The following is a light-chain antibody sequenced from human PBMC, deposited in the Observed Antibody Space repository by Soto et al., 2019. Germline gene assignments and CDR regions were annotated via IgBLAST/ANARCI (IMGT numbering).Light chain of an antibody. J-gene: IGLJ3*02. CDR3: SSFATTSTLL. CDR2: EVS. V-gene: IGLV2-14*01. Sequence: QSALTQPASVSGSPGQSIAISCTGTSSDIGAYNYVSWYQQHPGKAPKLMIYEVSNRPSGVSDRFSGSKSGNTASLTISGLQAEDEADYSCSSFATTSTLLFGGGTKLTVL. CDR1: SSDIGAYNY.